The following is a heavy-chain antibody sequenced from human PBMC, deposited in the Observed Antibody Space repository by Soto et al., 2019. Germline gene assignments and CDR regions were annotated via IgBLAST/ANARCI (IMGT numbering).Heavy chain of an antibody. D-gene: IGHD2-21*02. J-gene: IGHJ5*02. V-gene: IGHV3-23*01. CDR1: GFTFSSYA. CDR3: AKDRRGLSPTDSWFDP. CDR2: FSGSGGSK. Sequence: GGSLRLSCAASGFTFSSYAMSWVRQAPGKGLEWVSAFSGSGGSKYYADSVKGRFTITRDNSKNTLYLQMNSLRAEDTSVYYSAKDRRGLSPTDSWFDPWGQGTLVTVSS.